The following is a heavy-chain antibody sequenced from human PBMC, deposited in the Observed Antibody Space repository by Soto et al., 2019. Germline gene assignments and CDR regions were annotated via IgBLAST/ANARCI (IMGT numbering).Heavy chain of an antibody. J-gene: IGHJ5*02. CDR2: IYHSGST. Sequence: SETLSLTCAVSGGSISSGGYSWSWIRQPPGKGLEWIGYIYHSGSTYYNPSLKSRVTISVDRSKNQFPLKLSSVTAADTAVYYCARSPRTPIAAAGLDWFDPWGQGTLVTVSS. D-gene: IGHD6-13*01. CDR1: GGSISSGGYS. V-gene: IGHV4-30-2*01. CDR3: ARSPRTPIAAAGLDWFDP.